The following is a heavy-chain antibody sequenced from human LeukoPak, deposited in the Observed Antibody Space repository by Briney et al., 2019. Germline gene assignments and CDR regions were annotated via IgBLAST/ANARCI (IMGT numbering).Heavy chain of an antibody. Sequence: SETLSLTCAVYGGSFSGYYWSWIRQPPGRGLEWIGEINHSGSTNYNPSLKSRVTISVDTSKNQFSLKLSSVTAADTAVYYCARGKALDPWGQGTLVTVSS. CDR2: INHSGST. J-gene: IGHJ5*02. CDR1: GGSFSGYY. V-gene: IGHV4-34*01. CDR3: ARGKALDP.